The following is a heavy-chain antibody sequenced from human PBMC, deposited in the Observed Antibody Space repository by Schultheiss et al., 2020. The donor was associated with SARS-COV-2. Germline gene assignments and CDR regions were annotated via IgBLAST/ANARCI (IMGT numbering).Heavy chain of an antibody. V-gene: IGHV3-48*03. D-gene: IGHD2-15*01. CDR2: ISSSGSTI. Sequence: GGSLRLSCAASGFTFSSYEMNWVRQAPGKGLEWVSYISSSGSTIYYADSVKGRFTISRDNAKNSLYMQMNSLRAEDTAVYYCARAYCSGGSCYSIDYWGPGTLVTFAS. J-gene: IGHJ4*02. CDR1: GFTFSSYE. CDR3: ARAYCSGGSCYSIDY.